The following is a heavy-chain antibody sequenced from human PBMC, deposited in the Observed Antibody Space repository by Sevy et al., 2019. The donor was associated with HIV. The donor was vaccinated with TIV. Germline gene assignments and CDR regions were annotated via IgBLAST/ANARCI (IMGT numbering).Heavy chain of an antibody. V-gene: IGHV3-23*01. D-gene: IGHD3-10*01. CDR3: AKDRVWELGDAFDI. J-gene: IGHJ3*02. CDR2: VSGSGGST. Sequence: GGSLRLSCAASGFTFSSYAMSWVRQAPGKGLEWVSGVSGSGGSTNYADSVKGRFTISRDNSKNTLYLQMNSLRAEDTAVYYCAKDRVWELGDAFDIWGQGTMVTVSS. CDR1: GFTFSSYA.